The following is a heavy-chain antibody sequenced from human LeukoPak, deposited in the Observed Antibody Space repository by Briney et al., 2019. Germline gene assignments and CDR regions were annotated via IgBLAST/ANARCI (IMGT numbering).Heavy chain of an antibody. CDR1: GFTFDGYG. CDR2: INWNGGST. J-gene: IGHJ5*02. Sequence: GGSLRLSCAASGFTFDGYGMSWVRQAPGKGLEWVSDINWNGGSTDYADSVKGRFTISRDNAKNSLYLHMSSLRDEDTAFYYCARRHTTNWYNWFDPWGQGTLVIVSS. D-gene: IGHD1-1*01. V-gene: IGHV3-20*04. CDR3: ARRHTTNWYNWFDP.